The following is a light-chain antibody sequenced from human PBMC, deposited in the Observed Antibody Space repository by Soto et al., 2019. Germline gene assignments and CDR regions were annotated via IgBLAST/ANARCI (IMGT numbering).Light chain of an antibody. CDR2: GAS. Sequence: EIVLTQSPGTLSLSPGERATLSCRASQSVSNNYLAWYQQKPGQAPRLLIYGASTRATGIPARFSGSGYGTEFTLTISSLQSEDFAVYYCQQYNNWPLTFGGGTKVDI. CDR3: QQYNNWPLT. V-gene: IGKV3-15*01. J-gene: IGKJ4*01. CDR1: QSVSNN.